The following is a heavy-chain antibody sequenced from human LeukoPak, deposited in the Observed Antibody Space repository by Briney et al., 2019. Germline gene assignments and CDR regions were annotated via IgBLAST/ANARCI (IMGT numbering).Heavy chain of an antibody. V-gene: IGHV3-23*01. J-gene: IGHJ4*02. D-gene: IGHD3-22*01. CDR1: GFTFSSYS. Sequence: GGSLRLSCAASGFTFSSYSMNWVRQAPGKGLEWVSAISGSGDGTYYADSVKGRFTISRDNSKNTLYLQMNSLRAEDTAVYYCAKGEIAMIVGYWGQGTLVTVSS. CDR3: AKGEIAMIVGY. CDR2: ISGSGDGT.